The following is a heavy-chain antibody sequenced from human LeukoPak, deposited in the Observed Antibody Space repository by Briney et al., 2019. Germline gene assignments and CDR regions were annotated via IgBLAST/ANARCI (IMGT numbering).Heavy chain of an antibody. CDR1: GFTFSSYA. D-gene: IGHD2-8*01. CDR3: AKDTSIGKYCTSGVCSPFDY. Sequence: SGGSLRLSCAASGFTFSSYAMSWVRQAPGKGLEWVSAISDSGDYTYYADSVKGRFTISRDNSKNTLYLHVNSLRAEDTAVYYCAKDTSIGKYCTSGVCSPFDYWGQGTLVTVSS. J-gene: IGHJ4*02. CDR2: ISDSGDYT. V-gene: IGHV3-23*01.